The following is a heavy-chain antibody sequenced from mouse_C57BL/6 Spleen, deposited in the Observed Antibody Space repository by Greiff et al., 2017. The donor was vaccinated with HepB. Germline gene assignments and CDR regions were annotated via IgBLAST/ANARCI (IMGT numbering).Heavy chain of an antibody. CDR2: ISSGGSYT. CDR3: ARQITTVAFDY. D-gene: IGHD1-1*01. Sequence: EVKLVESGGDLVKPGGSLKLSCAASGFTFSSYGMSWVRQTPDKRLEWVATISSGGSYTYYPDSVKGRFTISRDNAKNTLYLQMSSLKSEDTAMYYCARQITTVAFDYWGQGTTLTVSS. J-gene: IGHJ2*01. CDR1: GFTFSSYG. V-gene: IGHV5-6*01.